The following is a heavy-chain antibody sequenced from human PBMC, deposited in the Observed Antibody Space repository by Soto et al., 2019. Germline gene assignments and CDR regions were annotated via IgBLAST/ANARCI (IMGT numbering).Heavy chain of an antibody. CDR3: ARDQLGAARPKNNWFDP. V-gene: IGHV6-1*01. Sequence: SQTLSLTCXISGDSVSTNSGDWNWISQSPSRGLEWLGRTYYRSKWYNDYAVSVKSRITINPDTSKNQFSLKLNSVTPEDTAVYYCARDQLGAARPKNNWFDPWGQGTLVTVSS. J-gene: IGHJ5*02. CDR2: TYYRSKWYN. D-gene: IGHD6-6*01. CDR1: GDSVSTNSGD.